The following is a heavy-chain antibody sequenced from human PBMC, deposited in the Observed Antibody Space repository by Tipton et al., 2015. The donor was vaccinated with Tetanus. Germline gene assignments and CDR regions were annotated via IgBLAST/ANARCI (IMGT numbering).Heavy chain of an antibody. CDR2: MFYNGDA. CDR3: ARSGYYSRAYYHYRMDV. CDR1: GASMKSGSFY. D-gene: IGHD3-9*01. J-gene: IGHJ6*02. Sequence: TLSLTCTVSGASMKSGSFYWGWIRQHPGRGLEWIGYMFYNGDAFYNPSLKSRLAMSLDASKNLFSLNLTSVTAADTAVYYCARSGYYSRAYYHYRMDVWGQGTTVSVSS. V-gene: IGHV4-31*03.